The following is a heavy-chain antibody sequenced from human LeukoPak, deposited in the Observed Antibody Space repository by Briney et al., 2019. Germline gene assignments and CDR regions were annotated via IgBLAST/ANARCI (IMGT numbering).Heavy chain of an antibody. D-gene: IGHD6-13*01. CDR2: INPSGGST. CDR3: ARSDSSSRGNYYYYYGMDV. V-gene: IGHV1-46*01. Sequence: GASVKVSCKASGYTFTGYYMHWVRQAPGQGLEWMGIINPSGGSTSYARKFQGRVTMTRDTSTSTVYMELSSLRSEDTAVYYCARSDSSSRGNYYYYYGMDVWGQGTTVTVSS. J-gene: IGHJ6*02. CDR1: GYTFTGYY.